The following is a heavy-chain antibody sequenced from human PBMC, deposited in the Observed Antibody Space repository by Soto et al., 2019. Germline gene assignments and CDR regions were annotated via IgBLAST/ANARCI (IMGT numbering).Heavy chain of an antibody. CDR3: ARGGSWVNYWYFAL. CDR1: GFTFSSYD. Sequence: EVQLVESGGGLVQPGGSLRLSCAASGFTFSSYDMHWVRQATGKGLEWVSAIGTAGDTYYPGSVKGRFTISRENAKNSLYIPMTSLRAGDTAVYYCARGGSWVNYWYFALWGRGTLVTVSS. J-gene: IGHJ2*01. V-gene: IGHV3-13*01. D-gene: IGHD6-13*01. CDR2: IGTAGDT.